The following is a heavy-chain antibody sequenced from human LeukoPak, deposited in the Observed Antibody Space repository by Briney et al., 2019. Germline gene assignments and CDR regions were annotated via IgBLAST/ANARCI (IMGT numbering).Heavy chain of an antibody. CDR2: INPSGGST. D-gene: IGHD6-19*01. V-gene: IGHV1-46*01. CDR3: ARVSHIAVALIDY. Sequence: ASVKVSCKASGYTFTSYDINWVRQAPGQGLEWMGIINPSGGSTSYAQKFQGRVTMTRDTSTSTVYMELSSLRSEDTAVYYCARVSHIAVALIDYWGQGTLVTVSS. CDR1: GYTFTSYD. J-gene: IGHJ4*02.